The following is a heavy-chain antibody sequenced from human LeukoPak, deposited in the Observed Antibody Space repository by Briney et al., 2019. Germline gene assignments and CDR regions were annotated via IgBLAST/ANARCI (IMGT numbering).Heavy chain of an antibody. Sequence: ASVKVSCKASGYTFTSYYMHWVRQAPGQGLEWMGIINPSGGSTSYAQKFQGRVTMTRDMSTSTVYMELSSLRSEDTAVYYCARDGNYDFWSGYLGLRYYYYYTDVWGKGTTVTVSS. CDR3: ARDGNYDFWSGYLGLRYYYYYTDV. V-gene: IGHV1-46*01. CDR2: INPSGGST. D-gene: IGHD3-3*01. J-gene: IGHJ6*03. CDR1: GYTFTSYY.